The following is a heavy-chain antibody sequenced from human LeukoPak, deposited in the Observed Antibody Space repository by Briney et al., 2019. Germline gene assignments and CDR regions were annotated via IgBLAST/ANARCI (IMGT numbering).Heavy chain of an antibody. V-gene: IGHV4-59*08. D-gene: IGHD3-22*01. CDR3: ASLTLSDTSGYGEFDY. J-gene: IGHJ4*02. Sequence: SETLSLTCTVSGGSISGYYWRWIRQPPGKGLEWIGYIHYSGRTDYNPSLKSRFTISIDTSKNQFSLKVNSVTAADTAVYYCASLTLSDTSGYGEFDYWGQGTLVTVSS. CDR1: GGSISGYY. CDR2: IHYSGRT.